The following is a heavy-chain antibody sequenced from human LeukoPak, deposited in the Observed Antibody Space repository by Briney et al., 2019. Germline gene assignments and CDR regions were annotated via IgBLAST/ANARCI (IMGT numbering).Heavy chain of an antibody. V-gene: IGHV4-4*07. D-gene: IGHD6-13*01. CDR2: IYTSGST. CDR3: ARAPVAGSSWYTYYFDY. J-gene: IGHJ4*02. CDR1: GGSISSYY. Sequence: SETLSLTCTVSGGSISSYYWSWIRQPAGKGLEWIGRIYTSGSTNYNPSLKSRVTMSVDTSKDQFSLKLSSVTAADTAVYYCARAPVAGSSWYTYYFDYWGQGTLVTVSS.